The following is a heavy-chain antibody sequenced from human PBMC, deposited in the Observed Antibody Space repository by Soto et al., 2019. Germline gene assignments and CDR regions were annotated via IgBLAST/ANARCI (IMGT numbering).Heavy chain of an antibody. V-gene: IGHV3-23*01. D-gene: IGHD3-10*01. Sequence: GGSLRLSCTASGFTFSIYGVTWVRQAPGKGLEWVSSISDSGVTTYYSDSVKGRFTVSRDNSKSTLYLQMNSLRAEDTALYYCAKNYFIDSRGQGTLVTVSS. J-gene: IGHJ4*02. CDR2: ISDSGVTT. CDR1: GFTFSIYG. CDR3: AKNYFIDS.